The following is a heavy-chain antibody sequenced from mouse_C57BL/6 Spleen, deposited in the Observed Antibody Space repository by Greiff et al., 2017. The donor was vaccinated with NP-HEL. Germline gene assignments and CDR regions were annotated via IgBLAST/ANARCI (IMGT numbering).Heavy chain of an antibody. CDR1: GYTFTSYW. V-gene: IGHV1-55*01. J-gene: IGHJ3*01. CDR2: IYPGSGST. Sequence: QVQLQQPGAELVKPGASVKMSCKASGYTFTSYWITWVKQRPGQGLEWIGDIYPGSGSTNYNEKFKSKATLTVDTSSSTAYMQLSSLTSEDSAVYYCARGWDYDGAWFAYWGQGTLVTVSA. CDR3: ARGWDYDGAWFAY. D-gene: IGHD2-4*01.